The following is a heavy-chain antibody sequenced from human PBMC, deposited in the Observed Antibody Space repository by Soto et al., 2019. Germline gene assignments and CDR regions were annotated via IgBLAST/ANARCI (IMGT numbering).Heavy chain of an antibody. CDR1: GGSFSCYY. CDR3: ARXRRYYYDSSGYYPSFDY. Sequence: SETLSLTCAVYGGSFSCYYWSWIRQPPGKGLEWIGEINHSGSTNYNPSLKSRVTISVDTSKNQFSLKLSSVTAADTAVYYCARXRRYYYDSSGYYPSFDYWGQGTLVTVSS. J-gene: IGHJ4*02. V-gene: IGHV4-34*01. CDR2: INHSGST. D-gene: IGHD3-22*01.